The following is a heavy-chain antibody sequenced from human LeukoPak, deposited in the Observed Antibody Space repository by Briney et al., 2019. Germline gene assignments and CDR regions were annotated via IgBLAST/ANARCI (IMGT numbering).Heavy chain of an antibody. D-gene: IGHD1-26*01. V-gene: IGHV3-9*01. CDR3: ARAGSSGRVYYFDY. J-gene: IGHJ4*02. Sequence: GGSLRLSCAASGFTFDDYAMHWVRHAPGKGLEWVSGISWNSGNIGYADSVKGRFTISRDNAKNSLYLQMNSLRAEDTALYYCARAGSSGRVYYFDYWGQGTLVTVSS. CDR1: GFTFDDYA. CDR2: ISWNSGNI.